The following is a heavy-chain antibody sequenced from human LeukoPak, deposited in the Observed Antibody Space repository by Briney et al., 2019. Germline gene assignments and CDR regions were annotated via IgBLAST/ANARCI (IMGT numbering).Heavy chain of an antibody. D-gene: IGHD3-22*01. J-gene: IGHJ4*02. Sequence: ASVKVSCKASGYTFTGYYMHWVRQAPGQGLEWMGWINPNSDGTNYAQKFQGRVTMTRDTSISTAHMELSRLRYDTALYYCARTGAYYSGMYYFDYWGQGTLVTVSS. CDR1: GYTFTGYY. V-gene: IGHV1-2*02. CDR3: ARTGAYYSGMYYFDY. CDR2: INPNSDGT.